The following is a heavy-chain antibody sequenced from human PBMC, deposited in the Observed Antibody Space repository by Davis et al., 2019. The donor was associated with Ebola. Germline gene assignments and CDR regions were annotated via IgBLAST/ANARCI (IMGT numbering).Heavy chain of an antibody. CDR2: IYYSGST. D-gene: IGHD1-7*01. J-gene: IGHJ4*02. CDR3: ASLADWNYVY. Sequence: TLSLTCTVSGGSISSGGYYWSWIRQHPGKGLEWIGYIYYSGSTYYNPSLKSRVTISVDTSKNQFSLKLSSVTAADTAAYYCASLADWNYVYWGQGTLVTVSS. CDR1: GGSISSGGYY. V-gene: IGHV4-31*03.